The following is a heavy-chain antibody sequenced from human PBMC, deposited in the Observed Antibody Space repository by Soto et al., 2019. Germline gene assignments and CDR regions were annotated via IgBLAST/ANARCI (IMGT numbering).Heavy chain of an antibody. D-gene: IGHD4-17*01. Sequence: ASVKVSCKASGYTFTGYYMHWVRQAPGQGLEWMGWINPNSGSTNYAQKFQGWVTMTRDTSISTAYMELSRLRSDDTAVYYCARDMAYGGNSRGGYYYYYYGMDVWGQGTTVTVSS. V-gene: IGHV1-2*04. CDR2: INPNSGST. J-gene: IGHJ6*02. CDR1: GYTFTGYY. CDR3: ARDMAYGGNSRGGYYYYYYGMDV.